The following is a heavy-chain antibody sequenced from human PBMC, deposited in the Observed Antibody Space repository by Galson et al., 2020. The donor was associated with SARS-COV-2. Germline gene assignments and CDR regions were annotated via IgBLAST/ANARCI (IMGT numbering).Heavy chain of an antibody. CDR2: INHSGST. V-gene: IGHV4-34*01. CDR1: GGSLGGNY. Sequence: SETLSLTCAVYGGSLGGNYWSWIRQPPGKGLEWIGEINHSGSTNYNPSLKSRVTISVDTSKNQFSLKVSSVIAADTAVYHCARKGWKVFYYYYGMDVWGQGTTVTVSS. D-gene: IGHD1-1*01. J-gene: IGHJ6*02. CDR3: ARKGWKVFYYYYGMDV.